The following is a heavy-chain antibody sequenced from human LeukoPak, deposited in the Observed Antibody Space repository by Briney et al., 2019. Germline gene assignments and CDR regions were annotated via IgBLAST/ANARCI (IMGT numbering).Heavy chain of an antibody. Sequence: SETLSLTCAVYGGSFSGYYWSWIRQPPGKGLEWIGYIYYSGSTNYNPSLKSRVTISVDTSKNQFSLKLSSVTAADTAVYYCARGVAGFDYWGQGTLVTVSS. CDR1: GGSFSGYY. D-gene: IGHD2-15*01. CDR3: ARGVAGFDY. V-gene: IGHV4-59*01. J-gene: IGHJ4*02. CDR2: IYYSGST.